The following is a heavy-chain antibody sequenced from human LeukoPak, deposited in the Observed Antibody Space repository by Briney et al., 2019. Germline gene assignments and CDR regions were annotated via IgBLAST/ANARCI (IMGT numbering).Heavy chain of an antibody. J-gene: IGHJ4*02. CDR2: ISWNSGSI. D-gene: IGHD2-2*01. V-gene: IGHV3-9*01. Sequence: PGRSLRLSCAASGFTFDDYAMHWVRQAPGKGLEWVSGISWNSGSIGYTDSVKGRSTISRDNAKNSLYLQMNSLRPEDTALYYCAKASRVVDYFDYWGQGTPVTVSS. CDR1: GFTFDDYA. CDR3: AKASRVVDYFDY.